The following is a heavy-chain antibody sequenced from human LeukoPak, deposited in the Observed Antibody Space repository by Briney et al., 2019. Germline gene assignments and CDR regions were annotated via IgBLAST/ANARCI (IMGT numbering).Heavy chain of an antibody. CDR3: ATGERVVPAASYYFDY. CDR2: FDPEDGET. V-gene: IGHV1-24*01. Sequence: ASVKVSCKVSGYTLTELSMHWVRQAPGKGLEWMGGFDPEDGETIYAQKFQGRVTMTEDTSTDTAYMELSSLRSEDTVVYYCATGERVVPAASYYFDYWGQGTLVTVSS. J-gene: IGHJ4*02. CDR1: GYTLTELS. D-gene: IGHD2-2*01.